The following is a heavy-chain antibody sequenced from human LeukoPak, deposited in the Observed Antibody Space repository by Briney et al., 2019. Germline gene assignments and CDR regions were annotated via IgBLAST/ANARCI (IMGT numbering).Heavy chain of an antibody. CDR1: GFTFSSYW. D-gene: IGHD3-22*01. CDR3: ARDPEDYYDSSAYYDGFDM. V-gene: IGHV3-7*01. Sequence: GASLRLSCAASGFTFSSYWMSWVRQAPGKGLEWVANIKHDGSVQYCVDSVKGRFTISRDNAKNSLYLQMNSLRAEDTAVYYCARDPEDYYDSSAYYDGFDMWGQGTMVTVSS. J-gene: IGHJ3*02. CDR2: IKHDGSVQ.